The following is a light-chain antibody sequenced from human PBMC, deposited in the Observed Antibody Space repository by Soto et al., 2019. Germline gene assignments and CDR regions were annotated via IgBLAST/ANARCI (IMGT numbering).Light chain of an antibody. V-gene: IGKV4-1*01. Sequence: PASLTLFLCGSFPSKTKSSPRVFSSPNNKTSLPWYQQQPGKPTKLIIYWASNRDAGVPHRFGGSGSGTVFTLTICILQAEDVAVYYSQQYYFLTLNFGGGTKLDIK. CDR2: WAS. CDR3: QQYYFLTLN. J-gene: IGKJ4*01. CDR1: PRVFSSPNNKTS.